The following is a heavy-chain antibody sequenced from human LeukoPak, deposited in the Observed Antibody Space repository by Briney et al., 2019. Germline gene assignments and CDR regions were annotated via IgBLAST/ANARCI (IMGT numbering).Heavy chain of an antibody. CDR3: AAGVLPMVRGVIGEGY. CDR1: GFTFSSYG. Sequence: GGSLRLSCAASGFTFSSYGMHWVRQAPGKGLEWVAFIRYDGSNKYYADSVKGRFTISRDNSKNTLYLQMNSLRAEDTAVYYCAAGVLPMVRGVIGEGYWGQGTLVTVSS. V-gene: IGHV3-30*02. D-gene: IGHD3-10*01. CDR2: IRYDGSNK. J-gene: IGHJ4*02.